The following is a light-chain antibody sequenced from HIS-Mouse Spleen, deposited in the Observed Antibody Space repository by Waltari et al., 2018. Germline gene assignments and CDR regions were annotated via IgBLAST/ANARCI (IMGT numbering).Light chain of an antibody. Sequence: QSALTQPASVSGSPGQSITISCTGTSSDVGGYNYSSWYQQHPVKAPKLMIYEVSNRPSGVSNRFSGSKSGNTASLTISGLQAEDEADYYCSSYTSSSTLVYVFGTGTKVTVL. CDR3: SSYTSSSTLVYV. V-gene: IGLV2-14*01. CDR2: EVS. J-gene: IGLJ1*01. CDR1: SSDVGGYNY.